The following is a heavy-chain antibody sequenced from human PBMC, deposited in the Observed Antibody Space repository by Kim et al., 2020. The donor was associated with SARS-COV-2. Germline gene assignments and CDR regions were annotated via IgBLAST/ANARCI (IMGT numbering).Heavy chain of an antibody. CDR3: ARVGYYDSSGSWYFDL. Sequence: GGSLRLSCVASGFTFRSYAMHWVRQAPGKGLEYVSAISSNGGSTYYANSVKGRFTISRDNSKNTLYLQMGSLRAEDMAVYYCARVGYYDSSGSWYFDLWGRGTLVTVSS. J-gene: IGHJ2*01. CDR2: ISSNGGST. V-gene: IGHV3-64*01. CDR1: GFTFRSYA. D-gene: IGHD3-22*01.